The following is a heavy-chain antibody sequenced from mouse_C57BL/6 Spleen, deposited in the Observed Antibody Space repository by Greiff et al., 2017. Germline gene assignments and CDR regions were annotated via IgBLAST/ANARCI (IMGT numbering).Heavy chain of an antibody. CDR3: AGEPGVYWYFDV. CDR2: INYDGSST. V-gene: IGHV5-16*01. J-gene: IGHJ1*03. CDR1: GFTFSDYY. Sequence: EVMLVESEGGLVQPGSSMKLSCTASGFTFSDYYMAWVRQVPEKGLEWVANINYDGSSTYYLDSFKSRFTISRDNTKNILYLQEHSLMSEDTATDYCAGEPGVYWYFDVWGTGTTVTVSS.